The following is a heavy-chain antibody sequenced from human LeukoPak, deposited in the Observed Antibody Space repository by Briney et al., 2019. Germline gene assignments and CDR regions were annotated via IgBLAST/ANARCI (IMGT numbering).Heavy chain of an antibody. Sequence: SVKVSCKASGGTFSSYAISWVRQAPGQGLEWMGGIIPIFGTANYAQKFQGRVTITADESTSTAYMELSSLRSEDTAVYYCARRSGDSGGYYEGHWYFDLWGRGTLVTVSS. CDR3: ARRSGDSGGYYEGHWYFDL. D-gene: IGHD3-22*01. CDR2: IIPIFGTA. J-gene: IGHJ2*01. V-gene: IGHV1-69*13. CDR1: GGTFSSYA.